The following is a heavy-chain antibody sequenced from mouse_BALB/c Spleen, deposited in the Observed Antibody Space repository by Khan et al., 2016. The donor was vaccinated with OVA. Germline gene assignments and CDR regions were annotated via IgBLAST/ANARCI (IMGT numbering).Heavy chain of an antibody. CDR3: VRDGAYHRNDGWFAY. Sequence: VQLQQSGAELARPGASVKMSCKASGYTFTSYTIHWLKERPGQGLEWIGNINPSNGYTNYNQKFKDKATLTKEKSYTTAYLQLSSLTSDDSAVDNCVRDGAYHRNDGWFAYWGQGTLVTVSA. CDR2: INPSNGYT. V-gene: IGHV1-4*01. D-gene: IGHD2-14*01. CDR1: GYTFTSYT. J-gene: IGHJ3*01.